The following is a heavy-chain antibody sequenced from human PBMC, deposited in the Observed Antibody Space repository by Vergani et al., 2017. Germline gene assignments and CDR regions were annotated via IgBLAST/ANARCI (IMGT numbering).Heavy chain of an antibody. CDR1: GFTFSSYA. V-gene: IGHV3-23*01. J-gene: IGHJ6*02. D-gene: IGHD1-26*01. CDR2: ISGSGGST. Sequence: EVQLLESGGGLVQPGGSLRLSCAASGFTFSSYAMSWVRQAPGKGLEWVAAISGSGGSTYYADYVTGRFTISPDNSKNTLYLQMNSLRAEDTAVYYCAKGAGATGPYYYYGMDVWGQGTTVTVSS. CDR3: AKGAGATGPYYYYGMDV.